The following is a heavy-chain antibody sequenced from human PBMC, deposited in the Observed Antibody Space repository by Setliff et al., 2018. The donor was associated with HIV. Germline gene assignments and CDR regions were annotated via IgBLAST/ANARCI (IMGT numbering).Heavy chain of an antibody. CDR2: ISGPNGNT. D-gene: IGHD1-7*01. CDR1: GYSFTNYY. J-gene: IGHJ4*02. Sequence: ASVKVSCKASGYSFTNYYIHWVRQAPGQGPEWMGWISGPNGNTNYAQEFQGRVTVTIDTSTSTAYMELRTLRSDDTAVYYCARAGAVETTHFDYWGQGALVTVSS. CDR3: ARAGAVETTHFDY. V-gene: IGHV1-18*04.